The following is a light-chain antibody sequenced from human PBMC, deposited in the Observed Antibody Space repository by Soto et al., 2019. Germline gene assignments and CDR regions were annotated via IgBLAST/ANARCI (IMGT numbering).Light chain of an antibody. CDR1: QSVNIY. V-gene: IGKV3-15*01. CDR2: GLS. J-gene: IGKJ1*01. CDR3: QQYYDWPT. Sequence: EIVLTQSPGTLSLSPGEGATLSCRASQSVNIYLAWHQQKPGQAPRLLIYGLSIRAPGVPARFSVSGSGTEFTLTISSLQSEDFAVYFCQQYYDWPTFGQGTKVDI.